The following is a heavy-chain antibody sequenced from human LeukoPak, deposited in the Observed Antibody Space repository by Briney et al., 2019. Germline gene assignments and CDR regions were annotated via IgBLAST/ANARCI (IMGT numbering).Heavy chain of an antibody. CDR2: MSEDGNEI. Sequence: GESLRLSCAGSGFSFSYQGMTWVRQAPGKGLEWVAKMSEDGNEIFYVGSVKGRFTISRDNTKKSLYLQLNSLRPEDSAVYYCARPRGCGSARCNNFDYWGQGTLVTVSS. V-gene: IGHV3-7*01. D-gene: IGHD2-2*01. CDR1: GFSFSYQG. J-gene: IGHJ4*02. CDR3: ARPRGCGSARCNNFDY.